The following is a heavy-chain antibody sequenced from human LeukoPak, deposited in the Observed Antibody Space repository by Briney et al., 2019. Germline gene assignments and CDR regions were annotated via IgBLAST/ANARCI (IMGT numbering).Heavy chain of an antibody. D-gene: IGHD3-3*01. V-gene: IGHV1-8*01. Sequence: AASVKVSCKASGYTFTSYDINWVRQAPGQGLEWMGWMNPNSGNTGYAQKFQGRVTMTRNTSISTAYMELSSLRSEDTAVYYCARVVYYDFWSGYLGYYYYYMDVWGKGTTVTVSS. CDR3: ARVVYYDFWSGYLGYYYYYMDV. CDR1: GYTFTSYD. J-gene: IGHJ6*03. CDR2: MNPNSGNT.